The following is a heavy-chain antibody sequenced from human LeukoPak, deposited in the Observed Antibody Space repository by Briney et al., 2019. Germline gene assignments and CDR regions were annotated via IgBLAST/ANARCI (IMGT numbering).Heavy chain of an antibody. CDR3: AKVSGGGLYYDGMDV. J-gene: IGHJ6*02. V-gene: IGHV3-23*01. D-gene: IGHD1-14*01. CDR1: GFTFNNYA. Sequence: GESLRLSCAASGFTFNNYAMNWVRQAPGKGLEWVSVISGSGGTTYYADSVKGRFTISRDSSKNTLYLQMNSLRAEDTAVYYCAKVSGGGLYYDGMDVWGQGTTVTVSS. CDR2: ISGSGGTT.